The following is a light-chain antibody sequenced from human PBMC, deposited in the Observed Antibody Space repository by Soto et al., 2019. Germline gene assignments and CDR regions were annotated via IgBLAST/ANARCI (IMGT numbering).Light chain of an antibody. CDR2: STN. Sequence: QSVLTQPPSVSGTPGQRVTISWSGSSSNIGTNTVNWYQQLPGAAPKLLIYSTNQRPSGVPDRFSGSKSGTSASLAISGLQSEDEADYYCAAWDDSLSGVFGGGTKLTDL. CDR1: SSNIGTNT. CDR3: AAWDDSLSGV. V-gene: IGLV1-44*01. J-gene: IGLJ3*02.